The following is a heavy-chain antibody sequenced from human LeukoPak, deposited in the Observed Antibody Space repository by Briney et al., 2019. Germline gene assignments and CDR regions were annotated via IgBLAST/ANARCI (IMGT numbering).Heavy chain of an antibody. CDR3: ARATYDILTGPTYYFDY. CDR2: IKQDGSEK. Sequence: GGSLRLSCAASGFTFSSYWMSWVRQAPGKGLEWVANIKQDGSEKYYVDSVKGRFTISRDNAKNSLYLQMNSLRAEDTAVYYCARATYDILTGPTYYFDYWGQGTLVTVSS. J-gene: IGHJ4*02. CDR1: GFTFSSYW. D-gene: IGHD3-9*01. V-gene: IGHV3-7*01.